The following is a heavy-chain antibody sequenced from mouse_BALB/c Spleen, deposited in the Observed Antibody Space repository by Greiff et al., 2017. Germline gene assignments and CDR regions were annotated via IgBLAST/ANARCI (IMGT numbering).Heavy chain of an antibody. J-gene: IGHJ1*01. V-gene: IGHV1-87*01. CDR2: IYPGDGDT. Sequence: VQLQQSGAELARPGASVKLSCKASGYTFTSYWMQWVKQRPGQGLEWIGAIYPGDGDTRYTQKFKGKATLTADKSSSTAYMQLSSLASEDSAVYYCAREGPWLLRAWYFDVWGAGTTVTVSS. CDR1: GYTFTSYW. CDR3: AREGPWLLRAWYFDV. D-gene: IGHD2-3*01.